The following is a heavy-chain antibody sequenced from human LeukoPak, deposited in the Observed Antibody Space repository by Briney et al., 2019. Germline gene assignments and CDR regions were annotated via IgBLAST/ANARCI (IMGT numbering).Heavy chain of an antibody. CDR1: GFTFSSYG. D-gene: IGHD3-3*01. Sequence: GRSLRLSCAASGFTFSSYGMHWVRQAPGKGLEWVAVIWYDGSNKYYADSVKGRFTISRDNSKNTLYLQMNSLRAEDTAVYYCARDLSDFWSGYLYYYYYGMDVWGQGTTVTVSS. CDR3: ARDLSDFWSGYLYYYYYGMDV. V-gene: IGHV3-33*01. J-gene: IGHJ6*02. CDR2: IWYDGSNK.